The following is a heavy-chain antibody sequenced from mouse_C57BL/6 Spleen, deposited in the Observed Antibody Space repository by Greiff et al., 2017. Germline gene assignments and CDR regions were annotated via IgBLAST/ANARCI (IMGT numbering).Heavy chain of an antibody. Sequence: QVQLQQSGAELVRPGSSVKLSCKASGYTFTSYWMDWVKQRPGQGLEWIGNIYPSDSETHYNLKFKDKATLTVDKSSSTAYMQLSSLTSEDSAVYYCARYGNSLGYWGQGTTLTVSS. CDR2: IYPSDSET. CDR3: ARYGNSLGY. V-gene: IGHV1-61*01. J-gene: IGHJ2*01. CDR1: GYTFTSYW. D-gene: IGHD2-1*01.